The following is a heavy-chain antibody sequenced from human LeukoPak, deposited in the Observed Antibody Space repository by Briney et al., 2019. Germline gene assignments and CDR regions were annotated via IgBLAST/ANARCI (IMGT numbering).Heavy chain of an antibody. J-gene: IGHJ4*02. V-gene: IGHV3-43*02. D-gene: IGHD6-6*01. CDR3: AKDWEYSSSSSSGY. CDR1: GFTFSNYA. Sequence: GGSPRLSCAASGFTFSNYAMNWVRQAPGKGLEWVSAISAGADTTLYADSVKGRFTISRDNSKNSLYLQMNSLRTEDTALYYCAKDWEYSSSSSSGYWGQGTLVTVSS. CDR2: ISAGADTT.